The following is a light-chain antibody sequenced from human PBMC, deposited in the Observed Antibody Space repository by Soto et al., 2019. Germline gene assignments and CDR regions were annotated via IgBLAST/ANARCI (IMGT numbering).Light chain of an antibody. CDR1: QSIRNW. J-gene: IGKJ1*01. CDR2: KAS. V-gene: IGKV1-5*03. Sequence: DIQMTQSPSTLSASIGDRVTITCRASQSIRNWLAWYQQKPGKAPKLLIYKASNLESGVPSRFSGIVTGTDFTLAISSLQPDDFATYYCQPSSNYPWTFGQGTKVDIK. CDR3: QPSSNYPWT.